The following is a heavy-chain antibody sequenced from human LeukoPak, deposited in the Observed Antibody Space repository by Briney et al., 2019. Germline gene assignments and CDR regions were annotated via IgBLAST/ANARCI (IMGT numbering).Heavy chain of an antibody. J-gene: IGHJ4*02. CDR1: GYAFTSYD. CDR2: MNPNSGNT. D-gene: IGHD3-9*01. V-gene: IGHV1-8*01. Sequence: ASVEVSCKASGYAFTSYDINWVRQATGQGLEWMGWMNPNSGNTGYAQKFQGRVTMTRNTSISTAYMELSSLRSEDTAVYYCARGPRRRLRYFDWSSPKADYWGQGTLVTVSS. CDR3: ARGPRRRLRYFDWSSPKADY.